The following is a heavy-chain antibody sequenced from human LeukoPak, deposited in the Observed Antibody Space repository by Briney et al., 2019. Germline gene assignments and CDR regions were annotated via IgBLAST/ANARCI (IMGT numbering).Heavy chain of an antibody. CDR2: ISSSGSTI. CDR1: GFTFSSYE. D-gene: IGHD2-8*02. CDR3: AKDRRAGGVDY. Sequence: PGGSLRLSCAASGFTFSSYEMNWVRQAPGKGLEWVSYISSSGSTIYYADSVKGRFTISRDNSRNTFYLQMNSLRAEDTAVYYCAKDRRAGGVDYWGQGTLVTVSS. V-gene: IGHV3-48*03. J-gene: IGHJ4*02.